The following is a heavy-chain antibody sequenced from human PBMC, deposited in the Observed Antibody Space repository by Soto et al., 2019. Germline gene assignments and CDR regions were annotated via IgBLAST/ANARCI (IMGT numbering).Heavy chain of an antibody. Sequence: PETLSLTCTVSGASMSSYRWSWIRQPAGKGLEWLGRLNTYGNTHYNPSLKSRVTVSVDTSRNQFFLTLRSVTAADSAVYHCGRESGETWDYEASWGQGTPVTVSS. CDR2: LNTYGNT. V-gene: IGHV4-4*07. CDR3: GRESGETWDYEAS. CDR1: GASMSSYR. J-gene: IGHJ5*02. D-gene: IGHD1-7*01.